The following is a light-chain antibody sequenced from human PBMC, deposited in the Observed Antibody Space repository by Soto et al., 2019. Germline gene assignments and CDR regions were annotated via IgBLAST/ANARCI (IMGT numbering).Light chain of an antibody. CDR3: QQYGSSPWT. CDR2: GAS. Sequence: EIVLTQSPGTLSLSQGEGATLSCRASQSVSSSYFAWYQQKPGQAPRLLIYGASSRATGIPDRFSGSGSGTDFTLTSSRLEPEDFAVYYCQQYGSSPWTFGQGNKVETK. J-gene: IGKJ1*01. V-gene: IGKV3-20*01. CDR1: QSVSSSY.